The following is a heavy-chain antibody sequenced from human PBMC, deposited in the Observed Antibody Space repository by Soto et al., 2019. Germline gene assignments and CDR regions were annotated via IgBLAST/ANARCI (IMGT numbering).Heavy chain of an antibody. CDR1: GDRCTSYW. J-gene: IGHJ6*02. V-gene: IGHV5-51*01. CDR2: IYPGDSDT. CDR3: ARLRSSSYGMDV. D-gene: IGHD3-10*01. Sequence: EPLKVWCKGAGDRCTSYWGGWVRQMPGKGLEWMGIIYPGDSDTRYSPSFQGQVTISADKSISTAYLQWSSLKASDTAMYYCARLRSSSYGMDVWGQGTTVTVSS.